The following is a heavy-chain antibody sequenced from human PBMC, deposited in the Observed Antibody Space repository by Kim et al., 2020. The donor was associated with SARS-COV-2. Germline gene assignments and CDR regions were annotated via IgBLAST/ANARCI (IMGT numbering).Heavy chain of an antibody. Sequence: NTTYAQKLQGRVTMTTDTSTSTAYMELRSLRSDDTAVYYCARDRSAALNYWGQGTLVTVSS. CDR3: ARDRSAALNY. D-gene: IGHD6-13*01. V-gene: IGHV1-18*01. J-gene: IGHJ4*02. CDR2: NT.